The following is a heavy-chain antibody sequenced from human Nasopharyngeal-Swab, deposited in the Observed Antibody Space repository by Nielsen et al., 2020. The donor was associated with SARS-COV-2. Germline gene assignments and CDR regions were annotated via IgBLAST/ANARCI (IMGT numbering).Heavy chain of an antibody. CDR3: ARAPSSSWPLDY. Sequence: VRQAPGKGLEWVAVISYDGSNKYHADSVKGRFTISRDNSKNTLYLQMNSLRAEDTAVYYCARAPSSSWPLDYWGQGTLVTVSS. J-gene: IGHJ4*02. CDR2: ISYDGSNK. D-gene: IGHD6-13*01. V-gene: IGHV3-30*07.